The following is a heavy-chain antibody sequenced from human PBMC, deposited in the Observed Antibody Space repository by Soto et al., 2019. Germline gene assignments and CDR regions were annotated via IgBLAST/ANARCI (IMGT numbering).Heavy chain of an antibody. J-gene: IGHJ3*02. CDR1: GYSVTSYW. CDR3: ARHHHYDSSHDAFDI. CDR2: IYPGDSDT. Sequence: GESLKISCKGSGYSVTSYWIGWVRQMPGKGLEWMGIIYPGDSDTRYSPSFQGQVTISADKSISTAYLQWSSLKASGTAMYYCARHHHYDSSHDAFDIWGQGTMVTVSS. V-gene: IGHV5-51*01. D-gene: IGHD3-22*01.